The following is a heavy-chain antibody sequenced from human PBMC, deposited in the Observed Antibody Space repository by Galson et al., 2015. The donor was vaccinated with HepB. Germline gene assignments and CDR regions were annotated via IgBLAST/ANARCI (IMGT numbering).Heavy chain of an antibody. D-gene: IGHD3-10*01. CDR2: IFPGDSHT. J-gene: IGHJ5*02. CDR3: ARHVPVVRGVINWFDP. V-gene: IGHV5-51*01. Sequence: QSGAEVKKPGESLKISCKGSGYSFTSYWIGWVRQMPGKGLEWMGIIFPGDSHTAYSPSFQGQVTISADKSISTAYLQWGSLKASDTAMYYCARHVPVVRGVINWFDPWGQGTLVTVSS. CDR1: GYSFTSYW.